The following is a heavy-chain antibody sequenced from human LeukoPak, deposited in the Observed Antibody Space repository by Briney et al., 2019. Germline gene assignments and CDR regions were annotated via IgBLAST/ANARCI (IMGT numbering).Heavy chain of an antibody. CDR2: INPSGGST. CDR3: AREGTGVYYYDSSGLFDY. D-gene: IGHD3-22*01. Sequence: ASVKVSCKASGYTFTSYYMHWVRQAPGQGLEWMGIINPSGGSTSYAQKFQGRVTMTRDTSTSTVYMELSSLRSEDTAVYYCAREGTGVYYYDSSGLFDYWGQGTPVTVSS. J-gene: IGHJ4*02. V-gene: IGHV1-46*01. CDR1: GYTFTSYY.